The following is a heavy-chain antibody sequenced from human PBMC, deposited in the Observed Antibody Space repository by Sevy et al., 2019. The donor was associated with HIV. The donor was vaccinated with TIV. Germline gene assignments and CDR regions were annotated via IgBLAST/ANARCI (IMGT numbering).Heavy chain of an antibody. CDR3: ARWYGNNFDY. V-gene: IGHV4-39*01. J-gene: IGHJ4*02. CDR2: IYHTGAA. Sequence: SETLSLTCTVSGGTISSSNYRWGWIRQPPGKGLEWVGSIYHTGAADDNPSLKRRVTMSVDTSKNQFSLQVGSVTAADTAVYYCARWYGNNFDYWGQGALVTVSS. CDR1: GGTISSSNYR. D-gene: IGHD3-10*01.